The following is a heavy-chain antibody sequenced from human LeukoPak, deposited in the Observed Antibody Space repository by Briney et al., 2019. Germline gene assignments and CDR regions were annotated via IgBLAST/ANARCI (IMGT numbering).Heavy chain of an antibody. V-gene: IGHV3-66*01. CDR2: IYSGGST. CDR3: AKDSSGWLLDAFDI. CDR1: GFTVSSNY. Sequence: PGGSLRLSCAASGFTVSSNYMSWVRQAPGKGLEWVSVIYSGGSTYYADSVKGRFTISRDNSKNTLYLQMNSLRAEDTAVYYCAKDSSGWLLDAFDIWGQGTMVTVSS. J-gene: IGHJ3*02. D-gene: IGHD6-19*01.